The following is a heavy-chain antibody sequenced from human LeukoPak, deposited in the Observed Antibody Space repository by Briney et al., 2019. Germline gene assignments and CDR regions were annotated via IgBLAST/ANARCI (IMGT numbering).Heavy chain of an antibody. Sequence: PGGSLRLSCAASGFTFSSYAMHWVRQAPGKGLEWVAVISYDGSNKYYADSVKGRFTISRDNSKNTLYLQMNSLRAEDTAVYYCARPPIVDYYGSGNPGAFDIWSQGTMVTVSS. CDR3: ARPPIVDYYGSGNPGAFDI. D-gene: IGHD3-10*01. CDR2: ISYDGSNK. V-gene: IGHV3-30*04. CDR1: GFTFSSYA. J-gene: IGHJ3*02.